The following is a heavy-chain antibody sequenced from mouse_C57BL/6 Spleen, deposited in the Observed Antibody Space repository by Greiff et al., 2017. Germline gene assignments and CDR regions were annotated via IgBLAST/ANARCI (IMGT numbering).Heavy chain of an antibody. CDR3: ARGGYDYGGYFDV. CDR1: GYTFTDYN. J-gene: IGHJ1*03. D-gene: IGHD2-4*01. Sequence: VQLQQSGPELVKPGASVKMSCKASGYTFTDYNMHWVKQSHGKSLEWIGYINPNNGSTSYNQKFKGKATLTVNKSSSTAYMELRSLTSEDSAVYYCARGGYDYGGYFDVWGTGTTVTVSS. CDR2: INPNNGST. V-gene: IGHV1-22*01.